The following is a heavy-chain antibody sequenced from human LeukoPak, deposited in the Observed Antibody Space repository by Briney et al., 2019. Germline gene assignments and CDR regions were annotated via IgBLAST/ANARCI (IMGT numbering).Heavy chain of an antibody. CDR3: AKDSRLPHY. Sequence: QPGRSLRLSCAASGFTFSSYAMHWVRQAPGKGLEWVAVISYDGSNKYYADSVKGRFTISRDNSKNTLYLQMNSLRAEDTAVYYCAKDSRLPHYWGQGTLVTVSS. CDR2: ISYDGSNK. V-gene: IGHV3-30-3*01. J-gene: IGHJ4*02. D-gene: IGHD2-2*01. CDR1: GFTFSSYA.